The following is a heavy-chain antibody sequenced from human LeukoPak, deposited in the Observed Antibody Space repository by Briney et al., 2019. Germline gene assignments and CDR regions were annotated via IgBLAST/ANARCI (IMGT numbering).Heavy chain of an antibody. CDR3: ARDKGPDAAGPFDY. J-gene: IGHJ4*02. CDR2: IIPIFGTA. V-gene: IGHV1-69*13. D-gene: IGHD6-19*01. CDR1: GSTFSSYA. Sequence: ASVKVSCKASGSTFSSYAISWVRQAPGQGLEWMGGIIPIFGTANYAQKFQGRVTITADESTSTAYMELSSLRSEDTAVYYCARDKGPDAAGPFDYWGQGTLVTVSS.